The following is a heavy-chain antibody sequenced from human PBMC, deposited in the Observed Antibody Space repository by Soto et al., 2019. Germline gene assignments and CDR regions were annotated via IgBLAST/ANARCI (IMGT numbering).Heavy chain of an antibody. D-gene: IGHD3-3*01. CDR3: ASGAKYYDFWSGRGWFDP. V-gene: IGHV3-23*01. Sequence: EVQLLESGGGLVQPGGSLRLSCAASGFTFSSYAMSWVRQAPGKGLEWVSAISGSGGSTYYADSVKGRFTISRDNSKNTLYLQMNSLRAEDTAVYYCASGAKYYDFWSGRGWFDPWGQGTLVTVSS. J-gene: IGHJ5*02. CDR2: ISGSGGST. CDR1: GFTFSSYA.